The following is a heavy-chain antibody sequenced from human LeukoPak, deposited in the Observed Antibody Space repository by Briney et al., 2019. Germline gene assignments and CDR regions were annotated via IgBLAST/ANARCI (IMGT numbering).Heavy chain of an antibody. CDR2: MYYSGST. Sequence: SETLSLTCSVSGASVSSGSYYWSWIRQPPGKGLEWIGYMYYSGSTNYNPSLKSRVTISVDTSKKQFSLELSSVTAADTAVYYCARETKYCSGGRCYSDGLDIWGQGTMVTVSS. V-gene: IGHV4-61*01. D-gene: IGHD2-15*01. J-gene: IGHJ3*02. CDR1: GASVSSGSYY. CDR3: ARETKYCSGGRCYSDGLDI.